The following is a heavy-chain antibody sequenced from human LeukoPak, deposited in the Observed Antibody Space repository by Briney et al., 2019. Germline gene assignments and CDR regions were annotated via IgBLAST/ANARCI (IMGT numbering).Heavy chain of an antibody. CDR2: ISAYNGNT. Sequence: ASVKVSCKASGYSFTSQDMHWVRQAPGQGLEWMGWISAYNGNTNYAQKLQGRVTMTTDTSTSTAYMELRSLRSDDTAVYYCARDRYCSSTSCYDWYFDLWGRGTLVTVSS. V-gene: IGHV1-18*01. D-gene: IGHD2-2*01. CDR1: GYSFTSQD. J-gene: IGHJ2*01. CDR3: ARDRYCSSTSCYDWYFDL.